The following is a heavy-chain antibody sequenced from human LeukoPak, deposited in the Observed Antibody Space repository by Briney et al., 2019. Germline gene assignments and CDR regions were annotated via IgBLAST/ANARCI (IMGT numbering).Heavy chain of an antibody. V-gene: IGHV3-7*01. CDR1: GFTFSSYW. D-gene: IGHD3-10*01. J-gene: IGHJ4*02. CDR2: IKQDGSEK. Sequence: GGSLRLSCAASGFTFSSYWMSWVRQAPGKGLEWVANIKQDGSEKYYVDSVKGRFTISRDNAKNSLYLQMNSLRAEDTAVYYCARDLDGSGKALDYWGQGTLVTVSS. CDR3: ARDLDGSGKALDY.